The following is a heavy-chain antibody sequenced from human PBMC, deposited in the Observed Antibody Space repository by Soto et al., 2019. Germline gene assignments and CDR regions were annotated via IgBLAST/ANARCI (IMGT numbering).Heavy chain of an antibody. D-gene: IGHD3-10*01. V-gene: IGHV3-23*04. CDR3: AKKVNSGPGSQYFDY. CDR2: FRSSGDGGTT. J-gene: IGHJ4*02. Sequence: EVQLVESGGGLVQAGGSLRLFCAVSGFTFSSYEMNWVRQAPGKGLEWVSGFRSSGDGGTTYYADSVKGRFTISRDNSKNTLFLQMNSLRAEDTAIYYCAKKVNSGPGSQYFDYWGQGTLVTVSS. CDR1: GFTFSSYE.